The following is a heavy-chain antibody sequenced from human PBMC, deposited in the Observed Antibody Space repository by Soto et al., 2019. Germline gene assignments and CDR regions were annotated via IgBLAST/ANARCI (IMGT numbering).Heavy chain of an antibody. V-gene: IGHV1-46*01. CDR1: GYIFANYY. CDR2: LTPSDGGT. J-gene: IGHJ4*02. Sequence: QVQLLQSGAEVKTPGATVKVSCKTSGYIFANYYMHWVRQAPGQGLEWMGRLTPSDGGTVYAPKFQDRITVTRDTSTTAVYMELSSLRFDDTAIYRCARAPRFTPSGDLDYWGQGTLVTVSS. CDR3: ARAPRFTPSGDLDY. D-gene: IGHD2-15*01.